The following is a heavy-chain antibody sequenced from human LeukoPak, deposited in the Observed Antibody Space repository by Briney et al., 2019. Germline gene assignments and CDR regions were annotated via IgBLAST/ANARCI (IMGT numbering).Heavy chain of an antibody. CDR2: INSDGSST. Sequence: PGGSLRLSCAASGFSVSSYWMPWVRQAPGKGLVWVSRINSDGSSTSYADSVKGRFTISRDNAKNTLYLQMNSLRAEDTAVYYCARAPLGMTFDYWGQGTLVTVSS. CDR1: GFSVSSYW. CDR3: ARAPLGMTFDY. V-gene: IGHV3-74*01. D-gene: IGHD6-13*01. J-gene: IGHJ4*02.